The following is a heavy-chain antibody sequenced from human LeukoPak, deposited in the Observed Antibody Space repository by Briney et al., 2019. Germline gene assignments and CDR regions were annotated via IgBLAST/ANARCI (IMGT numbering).Heavy chain of an antibody. D-gene: IGHD3-10*01. CDR3: ARRITMVRGPNANWFDP. CDR2: SYYSGST. CDR1: GVSISSVGYY. V-gene: IGHV4-39*01. J-gene: IGHJ5*02. Sequence: SQTLSLTCTVSGVSISSVGYYWGWIRQPPGKGLEWIGSSYYSGSTYYNPSLKSRVTISVDTSKNQFSLKLSSVTAADTAVYYCARRITMVRGPNANWFDPWGQGTLVTVSS.